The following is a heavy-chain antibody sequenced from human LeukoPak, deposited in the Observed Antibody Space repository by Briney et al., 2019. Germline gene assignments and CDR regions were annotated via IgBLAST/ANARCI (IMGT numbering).Heavy chain of an antibody. CDR2: MNPNSGNT. D-gene: IGHD3-10*01. CDR3: AREGRYYYGSGSYSADY. Sequence: ASVKVSCKASGYTFTSYDINWVRQATGQGLEWMGWMNPNSGNTGYAQKFQGRVTMTRNTSISTAYMELSSLRSEDTAVYYCAREGRYYYGSGSYSADYWAQGTLVTVSS. V-gene: IGHV1-8*01. CDR1: GYTFTSYD. J-gene: IGHJ4*02.